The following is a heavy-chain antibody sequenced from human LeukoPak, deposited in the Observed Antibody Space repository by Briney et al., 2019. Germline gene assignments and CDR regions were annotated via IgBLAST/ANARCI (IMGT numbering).Heavy chain of an antibody. CDR2: IKRKTDGETT. CDR3: ATASSGLFY. V-gene: IGHV3-15*01. D-gene: IGHD3-16*01. Sequence: GGSLRLSCAASGLTFSNAWMSWVRQAPGEGLEWVGRIKRKTDGETTEYVAPGKGRFTISRDDSTNTLYLQMNSLKTEDTGVYYCATASSGLFYWGQGTLVTVSS. J-gene: IGHJ4*02. CDR1: GLTFSNAW.